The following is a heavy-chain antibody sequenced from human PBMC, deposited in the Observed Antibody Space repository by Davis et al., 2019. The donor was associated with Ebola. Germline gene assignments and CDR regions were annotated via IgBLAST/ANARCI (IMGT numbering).Heavy chain of an antibody. Sequence: GGSLRLSCAASGFTFSSYAMSWVRQAPGKGLEWVSAISGSDGSTYYADSVKGRFTISRDNSKNTLYLQMNSLRAEDTAVYYCARHDYGDSHFDYWGQGTLVTVSS. V-gene: IGHV3-23*01. D-gene: IGHD4-17*01. CDR2: ISGSDGST. CDR3: ARHDYGDSHFDY. J-gene: IGHJ4*02. CDR1: GFTFSSYA.